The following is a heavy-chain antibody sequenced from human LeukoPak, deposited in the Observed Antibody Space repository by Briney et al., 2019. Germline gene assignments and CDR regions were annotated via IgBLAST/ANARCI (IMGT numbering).Heavy chain of an antibody. CDR3: AKDSSSWFDP. Sequence: PGRSLRLSCAASGFTFSSYGMHWVRQAPGKGLEWVAVIWYDGSNKYYADSVKGRFTISRDNSKNTLYLQMNSLRAEDTAVYYCAKDSSSWFDPWGQGTLVTVSS. CDR1: GFTFSSYG. V-gene: IGHV3-33*06. CDR2: IWYDGSNK. D-gene: IGHD6-13*01. J-gene: IGHJ5*02.